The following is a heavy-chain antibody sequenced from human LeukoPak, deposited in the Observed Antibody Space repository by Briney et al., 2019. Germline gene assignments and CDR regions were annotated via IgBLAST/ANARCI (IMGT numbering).Heavy chain of an antibody. J-gene: IGHJ4*02. CDR2: IYYSGNT. D-gene: IGHD5-24*01. CDR1: GGSISNYY. CDR3: ARLYLPATRFDY. Sequence: SETLSLTCTVSGGSISNYYWGWIRQPPGMGLGWIGSIYYSGNTYYNPSLKSRVTISLDTSKNQFSLNLNSVTAADTALYFCARLYLPATRFDYWGQGTLVTVSS. V-gene: IGHV4-39*07.